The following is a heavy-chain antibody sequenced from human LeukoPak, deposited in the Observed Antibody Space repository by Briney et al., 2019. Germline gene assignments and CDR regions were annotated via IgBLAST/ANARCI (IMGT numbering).Heavy chain of an antibody. CDR3: ARDEVSCGWYNH. D-gene: IGHD6-19*01. CDR2: INADSGNT. CDR1: GYTFTSRG. V-gene: IGHV1-18*04. J-gene: IGHJ4*02. Sequence: ASVKVSCKASGYTFTSRGFSWVRQAPGQGLEWMGWINADSGNTNYAQKLQGRVTLTTDTSTNTAYMELRSLRSDDTAVYYCARDEVSCGWYNHWGQGTLVTVSS.